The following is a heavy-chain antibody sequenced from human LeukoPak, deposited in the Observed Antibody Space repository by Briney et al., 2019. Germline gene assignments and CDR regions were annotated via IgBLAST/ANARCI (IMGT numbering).Heavy chain of an antibody. D-gene: IGHD2-15*01. CDR2: IYYSGST. CDR3: ARRWYEGFDY. CDR1: GGSISSYY. Sequence: SETLSLTCTVSGGSISSYYWSWIRQPPGKGLEWIGYIYYSGSTNYNPSLKSRVTISVDTSKNQFSLKLSSVTAADTAVYYCARRWYEGFDYWGQGTLVTVSS. V-gene: IGHV4-59*01. J-gene: IGHJ4*02.